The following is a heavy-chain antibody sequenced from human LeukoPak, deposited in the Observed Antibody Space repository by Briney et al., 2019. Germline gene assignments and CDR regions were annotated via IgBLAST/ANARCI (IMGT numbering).Heavy chain of an antibody. CDR2: ISAYNGNT. Sequence: ASVKVSCKASGYTFTSYGISWVRQAPGQGLEWMGWISAYNGNTNYEQKLQGRVTMTTDTSTSTAYMELRSLRSGDPAVYYCAITRPDIAAAGTLDYWGQGTLVTVSS. J-gene: IGHJ4*02. D-gene: IGHD6-13*01. CDR3: AITRPDIAAAGTLDY. CDR1: GYTFTSYG. V-gene: IGHV1-18*01.